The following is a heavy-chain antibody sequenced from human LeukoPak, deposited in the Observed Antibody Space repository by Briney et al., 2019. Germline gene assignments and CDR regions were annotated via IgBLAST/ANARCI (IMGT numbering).Heavy chain of an antibody. CDR3: AAVPEYDILTGYLVDY. CDR1: GLTFTSSA. CDR2: IVVGSGNT. J-gene: IGHJ4*02. V-gene: IGHV1-58*01. D-gene: IGHD3-9*01. Sequence: ASVKVSCKASGLTFTSSAVQWVRQARGQRLEWIGWIVVGSGNTNYAQKFQERVTITRDMSTSTAYMELSSLRSEDTAVYYCAAVPEYDILTGYLVDYWGQGTLVTVSS.